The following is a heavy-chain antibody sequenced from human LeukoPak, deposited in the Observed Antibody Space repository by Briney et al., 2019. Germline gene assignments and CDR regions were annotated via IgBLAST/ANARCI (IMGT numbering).Heavy chain of an antibody. J-gene: IGHJ4*02. CDR3: ARDGPRIAALGEDFDY. CDR2: INPSGGST. Sequence: ASVKVSCKASGYTFTSYYMHWVRQSPGQALEWMGMINPSGGSTSYAQKFQGRVTMTRDTSTSTVYMELSSLRSEDTAVYYCARDGPRIAALGEDFDYWGQGTLVTVSS. V-gene: IGHV1-46*01. CDR1: GYTFTSYY. D-gene: IGHD6-6*01.